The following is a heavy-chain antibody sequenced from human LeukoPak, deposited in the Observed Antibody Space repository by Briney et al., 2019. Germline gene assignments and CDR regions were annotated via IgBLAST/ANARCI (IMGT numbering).Heavy chain of an antibody. CDR3: AKALQGSSYFDY. V-gene: IGHV3-23*01. J-gene: IGHJ4*02. D-gene: IGHD3-10*01. Sequence: GGSLRLSCAASGFTFSSYAMSWVRQAPGKGLEWVSAISGSGGSIYYADSVKGRFTISRDNSKNTLYLQMNSLRAEDTAVYYCAKALQGSSYFDYWGQGTLVTVSS. CDR1: GFTFSSYA. CDR2: ISGSGGSI.